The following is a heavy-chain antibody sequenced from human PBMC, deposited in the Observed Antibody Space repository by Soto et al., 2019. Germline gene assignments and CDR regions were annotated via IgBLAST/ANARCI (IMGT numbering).Heavy chain of an antibody. CDR2: IYSGGST. Sequence: PGGSLRLSCAASGFTVSSHYMSWVRQAPGKGLECVSVIYSGGSTYYADSVKARFTISRDNSKNTLYLQMNSLRAEDTAVYYCARAPTGYYASSGYYYNYWYFDLWGRGTLVTVSS. CDR1: GFTVSSHY. V-gene: IGHV3-66*01. CDR3: ARAPTGYYASSGYYYNYWYFDL. D-gene: IGHD3-22*01. J-gene: IGHJ2*01.